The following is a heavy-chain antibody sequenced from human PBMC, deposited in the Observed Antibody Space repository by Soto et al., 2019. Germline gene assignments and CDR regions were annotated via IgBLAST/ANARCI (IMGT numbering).Heavy chain of an antibody. Sequence: QVQLVQSGAEVKKPGASVKVSCKASGYTFTGYYMHWVRQAPGQGLEWMGWINPNSGGTNYAQKFQGWVTMTRDTSISTAYMELSRLRSDDTAVYYCARNYYDSSGYDSSHPPPYFQHWGQGTLVTVSS. CDR3: ARNYYDSSGYDSSHPPPYFQH. V-gene: IGHV1-2*04. J-gene: IGHJ1*01. D-gene: IGHD3-22*01. CDR2: INPNSGGT. CDR1: GYTFTGYY.